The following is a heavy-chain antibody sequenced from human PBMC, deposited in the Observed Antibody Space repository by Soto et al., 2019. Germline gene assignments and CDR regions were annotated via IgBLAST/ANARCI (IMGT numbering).Heavy chain of an antibody. Sequence: SVKVSCKASGGTFSSYAISWVRQAPGQGLEWMGGIIPIFGTANYAQKFQGRVTITADESTSTAYMELSSLRSEDTAVYYCARDGGSSSWYRSWFDPWGQGTLVTVSS. CDR3: ARDGGSSSWYRSWFDP. D-gene: IGHD6-13*01. CDR1: GGTFSSYA. J-gene: IGHJ5*02. CDR2: IIPIFGTA. V-gene: IGHV1-69*13.